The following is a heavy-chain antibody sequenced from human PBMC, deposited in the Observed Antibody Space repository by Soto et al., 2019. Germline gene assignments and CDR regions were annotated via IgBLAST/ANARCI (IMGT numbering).Heavy chain of an antibody. CDR2: INHTGGA. V-gene: IGHV4-34*01. CDR3: ARLSAPIIVVVPAAIPPRDYYYYMDV. J-gene: IGHJ6*03. D-gene: IGHD2-2*01. Sequence: SETLSLSCAVSGGSFSGYYWNWIRQPPGKGLEWVGEINHTGGANYNPSLKSRLTISVDTSKNQFSLKLSSVTAADTAVYYCARLSAPIIVVVPAAIPPRDYYYYMDVWGKGTTVTVSS. CDR1: GGSFSGYY.